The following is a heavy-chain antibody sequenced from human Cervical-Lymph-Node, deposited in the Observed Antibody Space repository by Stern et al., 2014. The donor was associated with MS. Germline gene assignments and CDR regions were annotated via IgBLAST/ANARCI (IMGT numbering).Heavy chain of an antibody. CDR2: IIPALNVA. CDR3: ARETTVTTYYYGMDV. CDR1: GGSLSTYT. V-gene: IGHV1-69*04. J-gene: IGHJ6*02. D-gene: IGHD4-17*01. Sequence: VQLVQSGAELKKPGSSVKVSCKASGGSLSTYTITWVRQAPGQGLEWMGRIIPALNVANYAQKFQGRLTITADKSTSTAYMELSSLRSEDTAVYYCARETTVTTYYYGMDVWGQGTTVTVSS.